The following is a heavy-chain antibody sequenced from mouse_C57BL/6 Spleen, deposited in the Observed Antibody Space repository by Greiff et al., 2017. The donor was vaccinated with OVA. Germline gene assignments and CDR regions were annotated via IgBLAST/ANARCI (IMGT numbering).Heavy chain of an antibody. J-gene: IGHJ1*03. Sequence: VQLQQSGAELVRPGASVKLSCKASGYTFTDYYINWVKQRPGQGLEWIARIYPGSGNTYYNEKFKGKATLTAEKSSSTASMQLSRLTSEDSAVYFCARDGYGSRHWYFDVWGTGTTVTVSS. CDR1: GYTFTDYY. D-gene: IGHD1-1*01. CDR3: ARDGYGSRHWYFDV. CDR2: IYPGSGNT. V-gene: IGHV1-76*01.